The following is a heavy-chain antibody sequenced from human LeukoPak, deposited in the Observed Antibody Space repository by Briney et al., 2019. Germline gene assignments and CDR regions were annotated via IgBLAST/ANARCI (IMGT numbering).Heavy chain of an antibody. CDR3: ARDVPKKAPYGVDV. V-gene: IGHV4-31*03. CDR2: INYRGSP. CDR1: GVSISSGGYY. J-gene: IGHJ6*02. D-gene: IGHD2-2*01. Sequence: SETLSLTCTVSGVSISSGGYYWSWIRQHPGKGLEWIGYINYRGSPDYNPSLKSRLTISLDTSKNQFSLKLTSVTAADTAVYYCARDVPKKAPYGVDVWGQGTTVTVSS.